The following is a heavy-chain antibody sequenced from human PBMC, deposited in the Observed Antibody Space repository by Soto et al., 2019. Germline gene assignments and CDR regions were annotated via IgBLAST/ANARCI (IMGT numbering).Heavy chain of an antibody. Sequence: QVQLVQSGAEVKKPGASVKVSCKASGYTFTSYDINWVRQATGQGLEWMGWMNPNSGNTGYAQKFQGRVTMTRNTSISTAYMELSSLRSEDTAVYYCARGGSIEQQLASNWFEPWGQGTLVTVSS. V-gene: IGHV1-8*01. CDR3: ARGGSIEQQLASNWFEP. J-gene: IGHJ5*02. CDR2: MNPNSGNT. D-gene: IGHD6-13*01. CDR1: GYTFTSYD.